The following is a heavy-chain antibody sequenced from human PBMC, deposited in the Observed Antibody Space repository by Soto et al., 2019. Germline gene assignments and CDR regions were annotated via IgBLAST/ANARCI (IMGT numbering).Heavy chain of an antibody. J-gene: IGHJ6*02. V-gene: IGHV3-21*01. D-gene: IGHD6-13*01. Sequence: GWSLRLSCAASGFTFSSYSMNWVRQAPGKGLEWVSSISSSSYIYYADSVKGRFTISRDNAKNSLYLQMNSLRAEDTAVYYCARAPGIAAAGAGYGMDVWGQGTTVTVSS. CDR3: ARAPGIAAAGAGYGMDV. CDR2: ISSSSYI. CDR1: GFTFSSYS.